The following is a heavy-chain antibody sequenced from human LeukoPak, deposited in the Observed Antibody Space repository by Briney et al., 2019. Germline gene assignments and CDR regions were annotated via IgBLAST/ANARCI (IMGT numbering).Heavy chain of an antibody. D-gene: IGHD6-19*01. CDR1: GFTFSSYG. J-gene: IGHJ4*02. CDR2: ISYDGSNK. CDR3: AKDARRTFGLSSGYYRGSYYFDY. V-gene: IGHV3-30*18. Sequence: GGSLRLSCAASGFTFSSYGMHWVRQAPGKGLEWVAVISYDGSNKYYADSVKGRFTISRDNSKNTLYLQMNSLRPEDTALYYCAKDARRTFGLSSGYYRGSYYFDYWGQGTLVTVSS.